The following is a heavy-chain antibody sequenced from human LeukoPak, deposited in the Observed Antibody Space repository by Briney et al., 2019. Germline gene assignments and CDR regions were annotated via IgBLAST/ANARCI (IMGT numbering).Heavy chain of an antibody. V-gene: IGHV3-66*01. Sequence: GRSLRLSCAASGFTFSSYAIHWVRQAPGKGLEWVSIIYSTGGKYYADSVKGRFTISRDNSKHTLYLQMNSLRGEDTAVYYCARGSDGWFAFDYWGQGILVSVSS. D-gene: IGHD6-19*01. CDR3: ARGSDGWFAFDY. J-gene: IGHJ4*02. CDR2: IYSTGGK. CDR1: GFTFSSYA.